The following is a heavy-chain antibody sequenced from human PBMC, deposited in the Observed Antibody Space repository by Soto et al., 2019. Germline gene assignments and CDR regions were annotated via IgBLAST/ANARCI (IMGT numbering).Heavy chain of an antibody. D-gene: IGHD6-19*01. CDR1: GFTFSSYG. CDR3: ARDRVVCSGCPGFFDY. CDR2: IWYDGSNK. V-gene: IGHV3-33*01. Sequence: QVQLVESGGGVVQTGRSLRLSCAASGFTFSSYGMHWVRQAPGKGLEWVAVIWYDGSNKYYADSVKGRFTISRDKSKNTLYLQMNSLRAEDRVVDYCARDRVVCSGCPGFFDYWGQGILVTVSS. J-gene: IGHJ4*02.